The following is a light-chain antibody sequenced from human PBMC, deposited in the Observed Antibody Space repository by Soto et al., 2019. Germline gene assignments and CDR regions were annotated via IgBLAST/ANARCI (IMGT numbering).Light chain of an antibody. CDR1: SSDIGAYDY. CDR2: EVT. CDR3: GSHTSGSTRV. V-gene: IGLV2-14*01. Sequence: QSVLTQPASLSGSPGQSIAISCTGTSSDIGAYDYVSWYQRHPDKAPKLIIYEVTKRPSGVSTRFSGSKSGNTASLTISGLQAEDEGDYYCGSHTSGSTRVFGTGTKVTVL. J-gene: IGLJ1*01.